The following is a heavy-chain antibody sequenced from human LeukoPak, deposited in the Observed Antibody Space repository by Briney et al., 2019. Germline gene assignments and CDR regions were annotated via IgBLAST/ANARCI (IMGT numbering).Heavy chain of an antibody. Sequence: ASVKVSCKASGYTFSDFGITWVRQAPGQGVEWMGWIGAYNDNTNYPQKFQGRVTLTTDTSTSTAYMELRSPTSDDTAVYYCARGIGLRYFDWLKPPGFSRPYYFDYWGQGTLVTVSS. D-gene: IGHD3-9*01. CDR1: GYTFSDFG. J-gene: IGHJ4*02. CDR2: IGAYNDNT. CDR3: ARGIGLRYFDWLKPPGFSRPYYFDY. V-gene: IGHV1-18*01.